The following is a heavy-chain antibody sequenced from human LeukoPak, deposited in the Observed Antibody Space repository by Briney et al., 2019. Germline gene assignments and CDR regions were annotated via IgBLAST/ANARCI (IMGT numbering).Heavy chain of an antibody. CDR3: ARRTVVSPSAFAV. Sequence: ASVKVSCKASRYTFTSYYIHWVRQAPGQGLEWMGIINPGGGSTTYAQKFQGRITMTRDTSTTTVYMELSGLRSDDTAVYYCARRTVVSPSAFAVWGQGTMVTVSS. D-gene: IGHD4-23*01. CDR2: INPGGGST. CDR1: RYTFTSYY. V-gene: IGHV1-46*01. J-gene: IGHJ3*01.